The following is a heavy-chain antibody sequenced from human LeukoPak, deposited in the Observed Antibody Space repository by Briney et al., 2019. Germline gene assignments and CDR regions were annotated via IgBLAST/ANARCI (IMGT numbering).Heavy chain of an antibody. Sequence: GGSLLLSCAASGFTFSSYAMSWVRQAPGKGLEWVSGVSGSGGSRYYADSVKGRFTMSRDNSKNTLYPQMKSLRAEDTAVYYCAKSSEVVVAATLFDYWGQGTLVTVSS. CDR3: AKSSEVVVAATLFDY. CDR2: VSGSGGSR. V-gene: IGHV3-23*01. D-gene: IGHD2-15*01. J-gene: IGHJ4*02. CDR1: GFTFSSYA.